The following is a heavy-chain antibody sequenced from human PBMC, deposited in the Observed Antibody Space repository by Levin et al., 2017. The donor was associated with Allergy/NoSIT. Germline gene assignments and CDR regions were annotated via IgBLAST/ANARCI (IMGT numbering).Heavy chain of an antibody. D-gene: IGHD3-22*01. CDR2: IYPDDSDT. CDR1: GPSFNIYW. Sequence: TGGSLRLSCKGSGPSFNIYWIGWVRQMPGKGLEWMGIIYPDDSDTRYSPSFQGQVTISVDKSSSTAYLQWSSLKASDTAMYYCARQNYYYDSSGYYGYFDYWGQGTLVTVSS. J-gene: IGHJ4*02. V-gene: IGHV5-51*01. CDR3: ARQNYYYDSSGYYGYFDY.